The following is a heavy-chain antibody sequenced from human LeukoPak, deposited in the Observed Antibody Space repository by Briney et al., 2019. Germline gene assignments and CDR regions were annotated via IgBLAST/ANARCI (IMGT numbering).Heavy chain of an antibody. V-gene: IGHV3-74*01. Sequence: PGGSLRLSCAASGFAFSGYWMHWVRQPPGKGLVWVSRITGDGSSTTYADSVKGRFTISRDNSKNTLYLQMNSLRVEDTAVYYCARAAIVRGVDYFDYWGQGTLATVSS. CDR3: ARAAIVRGVDYFDY. CDR1: GFAFSGYW. D-gene: IGHD3-10*01. CDR2: ITGDGSST. J-gene: IGHJ4*02.